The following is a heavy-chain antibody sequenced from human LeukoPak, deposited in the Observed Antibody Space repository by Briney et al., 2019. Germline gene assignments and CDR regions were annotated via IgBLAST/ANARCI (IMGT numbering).Heavy chain of an antibody. V-gene: IGHV4-4*02. CDR3: ARERAAAGISDY. CDR2: IYHSGST. Sequence: SGTLSLTCAVSGGPISSRNGWSGVRQPPGKGLGWIGEIYHSGSTNYNPSLKSRVTISVDKSKNQFSLKLSSVTAADTAVYYCARERAAAGISDYWGQGTLVTVSS. CDR1: GGPISSRNG. J-gene: IGHJ4*02. D-gene: IGHD6-13*01.